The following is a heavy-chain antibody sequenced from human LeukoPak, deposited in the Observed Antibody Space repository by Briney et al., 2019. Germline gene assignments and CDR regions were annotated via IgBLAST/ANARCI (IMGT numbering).Heavy chain of an antibody. Sequence: PSETLSLTCAVSGGSFSGYYWSWTRQPPGKGLEWIGEINHSGSTNYNPSLKSRVTISVDTSKNQFSLKLSSVTAADTAVYYCGGLGLWGQGTLVTVSS. CDR1: GGSFSGYY. CDR2: INHSGST. D-gene: IGHD3-16*01. V-gene: IGHV4-34*01. J-gene: IGHJ4*02. CDR3: GGLGL.